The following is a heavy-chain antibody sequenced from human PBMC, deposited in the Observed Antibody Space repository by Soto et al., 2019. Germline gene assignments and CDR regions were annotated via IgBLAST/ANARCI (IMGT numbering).Heavy chain of an antibody. J-gene: IGHJ6*02. CDR2: IYYSGST. Sequence: SETLSLTCTVSGVSISSGDYYWSWIRQPPGKGLEWIGYIYYSGSTYYNPSLKSRVTISVDTSKNQFSLKLSSVTAADTAVYYCARAPSYYYYYYGMDVWGQGTTVTVSS. V-gene: IGHV4-30-4*01. CDR3: ARAPSYYYYYYGMDV. CDR1: GVSISSGDYY.